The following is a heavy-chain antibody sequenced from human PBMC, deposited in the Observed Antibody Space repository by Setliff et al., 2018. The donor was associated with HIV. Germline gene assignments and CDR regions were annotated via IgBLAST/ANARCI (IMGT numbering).Heavy chain of an antibody. V-gene: IGHV4-59*08. Sequence: PSETLSLTCTVSGDSIRGYYWSWIRQPPGKGLEWMGYVFYTGFAAYNPSLKSRLTISVDTSESQFSLRLTSVTAADTAIYYCARQVSIPGVAITPVDYWGQGALVTVS. J-gene: IGHJ4*02. CDR3: ARQVSIPGVAITPVDY. CDR2: VFYTGFA. CDR1: GDSIRGYY. D-gene: IGHD5-12*01.